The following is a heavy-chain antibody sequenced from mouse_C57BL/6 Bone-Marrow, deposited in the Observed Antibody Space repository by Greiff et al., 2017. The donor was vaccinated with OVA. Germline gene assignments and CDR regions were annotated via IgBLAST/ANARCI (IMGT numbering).Heavy chain of an antibody. CDR3: ARGGYSNLYAMDY. CDR2: INYDGSST. D-gene: IGHD2-5*01. V-gene: IGHV5-16*01. J-gene: IGHJ4*01. CDR1: GFTFSDYY. Sequence: EVQLVESEGGLVQPGSSMKLSCTASGFTFSDYYMAWVRQVPEKGLEWVANINYDGSSTYYLDSLKSRFIISRDNAKNILYLQMSSLKSEDTATYYCARGGYSNLYAMDYWGQGTSVTVSS.